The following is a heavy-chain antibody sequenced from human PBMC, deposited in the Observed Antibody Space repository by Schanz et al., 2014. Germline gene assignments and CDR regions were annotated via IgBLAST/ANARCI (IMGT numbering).Heavy chain of an antibody. CDR3: AREDCSATSCYFRY. Sequence: LVESGGGVVQPGRSLRLSCAASGITLSGYGLHWVRQAPGKGLEWVGFISFDGRNTGYAHSVKGRFTISRDNSKKTLYLQMNSLRAEDTAVYYCAREDCSATSCYFRYWGQGTLVTVSS. CDR2: ISFDGRNT. J-gene: IGHJ4*02. D-gene: IGHD2-21*01. V-gene: IGHV3-33*05. CDR1: GITLSGYG.